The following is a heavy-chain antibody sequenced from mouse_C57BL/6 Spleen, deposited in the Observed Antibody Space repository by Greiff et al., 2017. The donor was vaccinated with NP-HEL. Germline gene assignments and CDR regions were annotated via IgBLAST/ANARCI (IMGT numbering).Heavy chain of an antibody. CDR2: IHPNSGST. Sequence: QVQLKHPGAELVKPGASVKLSCKASGYTFTSYWMHWVKQRPGQGLEWIGMIHPNSGSTNYNEKFKSKATLTVDKSSSTAYMQLSSLTSEDSAVYYCARRDWDYAMDYWGQGTSVTVSS. CDR3: ARRDWDYAMDY. D-gene: IGHD4-1*01. CDR1: GYTFTSYW. V-gene: IGHV1-64*01. J-gene: IGHJ4*01.